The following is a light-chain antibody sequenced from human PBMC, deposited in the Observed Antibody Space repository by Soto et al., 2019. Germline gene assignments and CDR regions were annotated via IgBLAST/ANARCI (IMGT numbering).Light chain of an antibody. Sequence: SYELTQPPSVSVAPGQTATISCGGNNIGSKTVHWYQQKPGQAPVLVVYDDSDRPSGIPERFSGSNSGNTATLTISGVEAGDEADYYCQVWHTSSEHHVVFGGGTKVTVL. CDR3: QVWHTSSEHHVV. V-gene: IGLV3-21*02. CDR2: DDS. J-gene: IGLJ2*01. CDR1: NIGSKT.